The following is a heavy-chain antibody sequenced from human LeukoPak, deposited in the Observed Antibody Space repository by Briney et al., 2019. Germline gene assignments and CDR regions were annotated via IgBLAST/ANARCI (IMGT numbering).Heavy chain of an antibody. CDR3: ARSPVDSSGWYYFDY. CDR1: GFTFSNAW. CDR2: ISGSGGST. D-gene: IGHD6-19*01. Sequence: GGSLRLSCAASGFTFSNAWMSWVRQAPGKGLEWVSAISGSGGSTYYADSVKGRFTISRDNSKNTLYLQMNSLRAEDTAVYYCARSPVDSSGWYYFDYWGQGTLVTVSS. V-gene: IGHV3-23*01. J-gene: IGHJ4*02.